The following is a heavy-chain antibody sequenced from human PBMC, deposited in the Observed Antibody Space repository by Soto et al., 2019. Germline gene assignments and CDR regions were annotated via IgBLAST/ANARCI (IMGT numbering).Heavy chain of an antibody. D-gene: IGHD3-22*01. V-gene: IGHV3-21*01. CDR2: ISSSSSYI. CDR3: ARPPNYYDSRGDYGY. CDR1: GFTFSSYS. Sequence: GGSLRLSCAPTGFTFSSYSMNWVRQAPGKGLEWVSSISSSSSYIYYEDSVKGRFTISGDNAKNSLYLQMNSLRAEDTAVYYCARPPNYYDSRGDYGYWGLGTLVTVSS. J-gene: IGHJ4*02.